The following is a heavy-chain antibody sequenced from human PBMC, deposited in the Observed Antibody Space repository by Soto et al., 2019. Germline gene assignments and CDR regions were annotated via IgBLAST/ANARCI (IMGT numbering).Heavy chain of an antibody. CDR3: ARDLAKGGGSAGFDY. Sequence: ASVKVSCKASGYTFTVYYVHWVRQAPGQGLEWMGWINPKSGGTMYPQKFQGRVTMTWDTSISTAYMALTRLRSDDTAVYYCARDLAKGGGSAGFDYWGQGTLVTVSS. CDR2: INPKSGGT. CDR1: GYTFTVYY. V-gene: IGHV1-2*02. J-gene: IGHJ4*02. D-gene: IGHD1-26*01.